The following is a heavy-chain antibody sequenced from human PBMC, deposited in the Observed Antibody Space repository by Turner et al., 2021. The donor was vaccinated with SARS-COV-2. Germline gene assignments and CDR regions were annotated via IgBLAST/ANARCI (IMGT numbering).Heavy chain of an antibody. CDR3: TTYSEPDY. D-gene: IGHD2-21*01. Sequence: EVQLVESGRGLVKPGGSLRLSCAASGFTFSNAWMSWVRQAPGKGLEWVGRNKTKTDGGTTDYTAPVKGRFTISRDDSKNTLYLPMNSLKTEDTAVYYCTTYSEPDYWGQGTLVTVSS. CDR2: NKTKTDGGTT. CDR1: GFTFSNAW. J-gene: IGHJ4*02. V-gene: IGHV3-15*01.